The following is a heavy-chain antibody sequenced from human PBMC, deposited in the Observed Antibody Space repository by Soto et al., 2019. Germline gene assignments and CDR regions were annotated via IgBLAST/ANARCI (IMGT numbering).Heavy chain of an antibody. CDR2: IHPAGQPI. D-gene: IGHD2-2*01. CDR3: ARRGSS. V-gene: IGHV3-48*03. Sequence: EVQLVESGGGLVQPGGSLRLSCVASGFTFSSSEMYWVRQAPGKGLEWVSYIHPAGQPIFYADSVKGRFTISRDNAKNSLYLQMNSLSDEATAVYYCARRGSSWGQGTMVTVSS. CDR1: GFTFSSSE. J-gene: IGHJ3*01.